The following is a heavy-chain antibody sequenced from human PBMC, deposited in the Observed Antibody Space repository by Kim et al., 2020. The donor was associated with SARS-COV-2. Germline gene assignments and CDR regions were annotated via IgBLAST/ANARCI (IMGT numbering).Heavy chain of an antibody. CDR3: ARNNAFDI. J-gene: IGHJ3*02. V-gene: IGHV4-59*01. CDR2: GST. Sequence: GSTNYNPSLKSRVTISVDTSKNQFSLKLSSVTAADTAVYYCARNNAFDIWGQGTMVTVSS.